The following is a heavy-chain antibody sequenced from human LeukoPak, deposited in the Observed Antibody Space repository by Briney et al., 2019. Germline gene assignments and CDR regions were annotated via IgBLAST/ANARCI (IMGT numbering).Heavy chain of an antibody. CDR2: IYYSGST. V-gene: IGHV4-39*01. Sequence: SETLSLTCTVSGGSISSSSYYWGWIRQPPGKGLEWIGSIYYSGSTYYNPSLKSRVTISVDTSKNQFSLKLSSVTAADTAVYYCARLVGRYFDWLLGSKYLPIWQGFDYWGQGTLVTVSS. J-gene: IGHJ4*02. CDR3: ARLVGRYFDWLLGSKYLPIWQGFDY. CDR1: GGSISSSSYY. D-gene: IGHD3-9*01.